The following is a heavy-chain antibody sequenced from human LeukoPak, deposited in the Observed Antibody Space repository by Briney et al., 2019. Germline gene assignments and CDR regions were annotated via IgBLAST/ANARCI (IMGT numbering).Heavy chain of an antibody. Sequence: PSETLSLTCNVSGGSISSYYWTWVRQPAGSGLEWIGRINAIGDINYNPSLKSRVTMSVDTSKNQFSLKMTSLTAPDTAVYFCARERLDLWSGYLQDWGRGTLVTVSS. V-gene: IGHV4-4*07. CDR3: ARERLDLWSGYLQD. D-gene: IGHD3-3*01. CDR1: GGSISSYY. CDR2: INAIGDI. J-gene: IGHJ4*02.